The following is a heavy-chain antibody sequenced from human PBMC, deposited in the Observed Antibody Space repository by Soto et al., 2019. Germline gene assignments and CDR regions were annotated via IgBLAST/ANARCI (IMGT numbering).Heavy chain of an antibody. V-gene: IGHV1-69*06. J-gene: IGHJ6*02. Sequence: QVQLVQSGAEVKKPGSSVKVFCKASGGTFSSYAISWVRQAPGQGLEWMGGIIPIFGTANYAQKFQGRVTITADKSTSTAYMELSSLRSEDTAVYYCARRSGYSGYDAPHYYYGMDVWGQGTTVTVSS. CDR3: ARRSGYSGYDAPHYYYGMDV. CDR1: GGTFSSYA. CDR2: IIPIFGTA. D-gene: IGHD5-12*01.